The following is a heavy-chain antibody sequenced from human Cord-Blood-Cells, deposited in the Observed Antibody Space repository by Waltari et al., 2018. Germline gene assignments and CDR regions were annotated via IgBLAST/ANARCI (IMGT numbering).Heavy chain of an antibody. J-gene: IGHJ3*02. V-gene: IGHV3-7*01. D-gene: IGHD2-15*01. CDR2: IKQDGSEK. CDR1: GFTFSSYW. Sequence: EVQLVESGGGLVQPGGSLRLSCAASGFTFSSYWMSWVRQAPGKGLEWVANIKQDGSEKYYVDSVKGRFTISRDNAKNSLYLQMNSLRAEDMAVYYCARDRAGGPTDAFDIWGQGTMVTVSS. CDR3: ARDRAGGPTDAFDI.